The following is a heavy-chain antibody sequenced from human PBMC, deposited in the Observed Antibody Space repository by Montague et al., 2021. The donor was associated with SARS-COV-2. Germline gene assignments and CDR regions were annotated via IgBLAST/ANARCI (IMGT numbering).Heavy chain of an antibody. J-gene: IGHJ3*02. CDR1: GFTFSTYT. V-gene: IGHV3-21*01. Sequence: SLRLSCAASGFTFSTYTMNWVRQAPGQGLEWVSSITASSIYIYYADSVKGRFTISRDNAKNSLYLQMNSLRAEDTAVYYCTRDAFTMIIDAFNIWGQVTKVTVSS. CDR3: TRDAFTMIIDAFNI. D-gene: IGHD3-22*01. CDR2: ITASSIYI.